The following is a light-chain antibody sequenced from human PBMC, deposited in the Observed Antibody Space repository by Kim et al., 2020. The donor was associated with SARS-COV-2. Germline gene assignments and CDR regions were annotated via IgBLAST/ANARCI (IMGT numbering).Light chain of an antibody. Sequence: VSPGGIATLSCTARQSVINNLAWYQQTPGQAPRLLISGASTRATGIPARCSGSGSGTEFTLTINSLQSEDFALYYCQQYNSSLITFGQGTRLEIK. CDR3: QQYNSSLIT. J-gene: IGKJ5*01. V-gene: IGKV3-15*01. CDR2: GAS. CDR1: QSVINN.